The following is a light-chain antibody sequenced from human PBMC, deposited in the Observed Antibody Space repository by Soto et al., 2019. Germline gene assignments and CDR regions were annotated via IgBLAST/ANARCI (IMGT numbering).Light chain of an antibody. CDR1: SSDVGGYNY. CDR2: EVS. CDR3: SPYTSSSTLGVV. J-gene: IGLJ2*01. Sequence: QSVLTQPASVSGSPGQSITISCTGTSSDVGGYNYVSWYQQHPGKAPKLMIYEVSNRPSGVSNRFSGSKSGNTASLTISGLQAEDEADYYCSPYTSSSTLGVVFGGGTKLTVL. V-gene: IGLV2-14*01.